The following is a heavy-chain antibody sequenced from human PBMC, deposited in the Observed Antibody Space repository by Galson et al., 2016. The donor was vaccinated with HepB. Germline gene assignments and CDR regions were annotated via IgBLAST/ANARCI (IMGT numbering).Heavy chain of an antibody. CDR1: GFSVSTTY. CDR3: ARGSGYNEHGGFDN. D-gene: IGHD5-12*01. Sequence: SLRLSCAASGFSVSTTYMAWVRQSPGKGLESVSAIFSGGTTFYADSLMGRFTISRDSSSNTLYLQMRSLRAEDTAVYYCARGSGYNEHGGFDNWGQGTLVTVSS. CDR2: IFSGGTT. J-gene: IGHJ4*02. V-gene: IGHV3-66*01.